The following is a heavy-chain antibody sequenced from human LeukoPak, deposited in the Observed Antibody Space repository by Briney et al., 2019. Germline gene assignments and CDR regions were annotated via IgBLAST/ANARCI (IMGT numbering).Heavy chain of an antibody. CDR1: GFTFSSYA. CDR3: ARGSPGIPTLPDY. D-gene: IGHD6-13*01. Sequence: PGRSLRLSCAASGFTFSSYAMHWVRQAPGKGLEWVAVISYDGSNKYYADSVKGRFTISRDNSKNTLYLQMNSLRAEDTAVYYCARGSPGIPTLPDYWGQGTLVTVSS. CDR2: ISYDGSNK. J-gene: IGHJ4*02. V-gene: IGHV3-30*14.